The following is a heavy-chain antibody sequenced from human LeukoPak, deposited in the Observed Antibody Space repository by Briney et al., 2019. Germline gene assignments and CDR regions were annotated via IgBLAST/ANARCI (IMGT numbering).Heavy chain of an antibody. Sequence: ASVKVSCKASGYTFTGYYMHWVRQAPGQGLEWMGIINPSGGSTSYAQKFQGRVTMTRDMSTSTVYMELSSLRSEDTAVYYCARESEPVRGVISFWGQGTLVTVSS. CDR3: ARESEPVRGVISF. V-gene: IGHV1-46*01. J-gene: IGHJ4*02. CDR1: GYTFTGYY. D-gene: IGHD3-10*01. CDR2: INPSGGST.